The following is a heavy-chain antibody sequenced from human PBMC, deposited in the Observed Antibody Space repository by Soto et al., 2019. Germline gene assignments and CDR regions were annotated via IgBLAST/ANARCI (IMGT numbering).Heavy chain of an antibody. CDR3: TSLQVHGSFDY. CDR1: GVSITTTNYY. V-gene: IGHV4-39*01. D-gene: IGHD3-10*01. CDR2: ICYTRDT. Sequence: PSETLSLTCTVSGVSITTTNYYWSWVPQPPGQGLEWIANICYTRDTYYSPSIRSRVTISVDTSKSQFSLILTSVTAADTAMYLCTSLQVHGSFDYWGHGTPVTVSS. J-gene: IGHJ4*01.